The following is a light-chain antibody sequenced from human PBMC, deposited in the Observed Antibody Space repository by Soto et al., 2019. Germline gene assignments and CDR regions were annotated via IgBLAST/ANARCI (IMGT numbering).Light chain of an antibody. J-gene: IGKJ5*01. V-gene: IGKV1-5*01. CDR3: QQYYTYAT. CDR1: QSIGSW. Sequence: GDRVTITCRASQSIGSWLAWYQQRPGKAPNLLIYDASSLESGVPSRFSGSRSGTEFTLTINSLQPDDFATYFCQQYYTYATFGHGTRLEIK. CDR2: DAS.